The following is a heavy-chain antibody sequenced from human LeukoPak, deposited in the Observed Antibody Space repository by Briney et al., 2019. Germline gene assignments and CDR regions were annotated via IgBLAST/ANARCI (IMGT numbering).Heavy chain of an antibody. V-gene: IGHV3-30*02. CDR1: GYSFTSYW. CDR2: IRYDGSNK. CDR3: ASTGIPYYYYYYMDV. J-gene: IGHJ6*03. Sequence: GESLKISCKGSGYSFTSYWIGWVRQAPGKGLEWVAFIRYDGSNKYYADSVKGRFTISRDNSKNTLYLQMNSLRAEDTAVYYCASTGIPYYYYYYMDVWGKGTTVTVSS. D-gene: IGHD2-21*01.